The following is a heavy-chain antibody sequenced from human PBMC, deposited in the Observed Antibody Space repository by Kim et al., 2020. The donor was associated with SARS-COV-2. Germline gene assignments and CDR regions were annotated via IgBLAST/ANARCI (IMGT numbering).Heavy chain of an antibody. J-gene: IGHJ4*02. CDR2: IKSKTDGGTT. Sequence: GGSLRLSCAASGFTFSNAWMSWVRQAPGKGLEWVGRIKSKTDGGTTDYAAPVKGRFTISRDDSKNTLYLQMNSLKTEDTAVYYCTTDRGYYDSSGYMDPLDYWGQGTLVTVSS. V-gene: IGHV3-15*01. CDR1: GFTFSNAW. CDR3: TTDRGYYDSSGYMDPLDY. D-gene: IGHD3-22*01.